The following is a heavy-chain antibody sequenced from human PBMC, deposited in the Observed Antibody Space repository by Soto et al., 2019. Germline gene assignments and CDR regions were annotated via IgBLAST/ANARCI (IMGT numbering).Heavy chain of an antibody. J-gene: IGHJ6*02. D-gene: IGHD3-22*01. Sequence: SGPTLVNPTETLTLTCTVSGFSLSNARMGVSWIRQPPGKALEWLAHIFSNDEKSYSTSLKSRLTISKDTSKSQVVLTMTNMDPVDTATYYCARIKRDYYDSSGYYLPDPYHYYGMHVRGPGTTVTVSS. V-gene: IGHV2-26*01. CDR2: IFSNDEK. CDR3: ARIKRDYYDSSGYYLPDPYHYYGMHV. CDR1: GFSLSNARMG.